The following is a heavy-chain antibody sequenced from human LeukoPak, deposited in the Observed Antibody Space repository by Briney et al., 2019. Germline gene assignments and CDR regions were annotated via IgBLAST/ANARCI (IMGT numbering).Heavy chain of an antibody. D-gene: IGHD2-2*02. V-gene: IGHV4-4*07. Sequence: SETLSLTCTVSGASINSYYWSWIRQPAGKGLEWIGRIYTSGSTNYNPSLKSRVTMSVDTSKNQFSLKLSSVTAADTAVYYCAREKDVVVPAAIMNENYYYYYMDVWGKGTTVTVSS. CDR1: GASINSYY. J-gene: IGHJ6*03. CDR3: AREKDVVVPAAIMNENYYYYYMDV. CDR2: IYTSGST.